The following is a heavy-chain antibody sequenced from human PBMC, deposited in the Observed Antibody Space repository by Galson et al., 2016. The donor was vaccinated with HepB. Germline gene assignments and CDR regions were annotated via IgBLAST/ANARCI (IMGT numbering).Heavy chain of an antibody. CDR3: ARNLLCARRPENWFAP. D-gene: IGHD1-14*01. CDR1: GFSFSAYS. CDR2: ISNTSETI. V-gene: IGHV3-48*02. J-gene: IGHJ5*02. Sequence: SLRLSCAASGFSFSAYSMNWIRQTPGKGLQWISYISNTSETIYYAASLKRRFTIPRDNAKKSQYLQMTSLRDEDTALYYRARNLLCARRPENWFAPWGQGTLVTVSS.